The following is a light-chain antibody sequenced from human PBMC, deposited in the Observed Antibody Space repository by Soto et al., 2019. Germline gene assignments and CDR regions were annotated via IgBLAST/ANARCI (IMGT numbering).Light chain of an antibody. CDR3: SSYTSSSNLI. V-gene: IGLV2-14*03. J-gene: IGLJ2*01. CDR1: SRDVGNYNY. CDR2: DVN. Sequence: QPALTQPASWSGSLGQSSSISCTGTSRDVGNYNYVSWYQHHTGRAPKLVIYDVNNRPAGISNRFSGSKSDNTASLIIFGLQAEDEADYYCSSYTSSSNLIFGGGTKVTVL.